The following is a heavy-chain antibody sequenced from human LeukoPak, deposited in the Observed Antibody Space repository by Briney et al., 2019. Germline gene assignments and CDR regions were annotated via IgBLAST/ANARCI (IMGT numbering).Heavy chain of an antibody. V-gene: IGHV3-23*01. CDR2: LSGSGGGT. CDR1: GITLSNYG. D-gene: IGHD3-10*01. CDR3: AKRGVVIRVFLVGFHKEAYYFDS. J-gene: IGHJ4*02. Sequence: GGSLRLSCAVSGITLSNYGMSWVRQAPGKGLEWVAGLSGSGGGTNYADSAQGRFAISRDNPKNTQYLQMNSLRAEDTAVYFCAKRGVVIRVFLVGFHKEAYYFDSWGQGALVTVSS.